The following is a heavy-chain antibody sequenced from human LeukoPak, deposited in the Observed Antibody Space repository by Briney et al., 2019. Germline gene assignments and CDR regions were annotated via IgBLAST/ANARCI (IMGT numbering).Heavy chain of an antibody. CDR1: GASITDYY. V-gene: IGHV4-59*08. D-gene: IGHD1-26*01. Sequence: KPSETLSLTCTVSGASITDYYWSWVRQPPGKGLELVAYIYYSGTTNYNPSLKSRVTISVDTSKNQFSLKLSSVTAADTAVYYCARTLVGAIHYWGQGTLVTVSS. J-gene: IGHJ4*02. CDR3: ARTLVGAIHY. CDR2: IYYSGTT.